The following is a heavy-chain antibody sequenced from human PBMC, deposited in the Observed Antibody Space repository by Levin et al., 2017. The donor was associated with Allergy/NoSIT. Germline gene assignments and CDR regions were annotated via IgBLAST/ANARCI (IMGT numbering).Heavy chain of an antibody. V-gene: IGHV3-23*01. CDR2: ITVSGANT. CDR1: GFTFSTYA. J-gene: IGHJ4*02. CDR3: AKSAPGMAVAGPDY. D-gene: IGHD6-19*01. Sequence: GESLKISCAASGFTFSTYAMSWVRQAPGKGLEWVSSITVSGANTYSADSVKGRFTISRDNSKNTLYLQMNSLRAEDTALYYCAKSAPGMAVAGPDYWGQGTLVAVSS.